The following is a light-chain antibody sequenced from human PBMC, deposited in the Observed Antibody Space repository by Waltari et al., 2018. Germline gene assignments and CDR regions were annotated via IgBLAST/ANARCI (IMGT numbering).Light chain of an antibody. Sequence: EIVMTQSPGTLSVSPGEGAILSCRASQSVSSNVAWYQQRPGQAPRLLIFGASTRATGIPARFSGSESGTEFTLTISSLQSEDSGVYFCQQYTTLPLTFGGGTKVEI. CDR1: QSVSSN. V-gene: IGKV3-15*01. CDR2: GAS. CDR3: QQYTTLPLT. J-gene: IGKJ4*01.